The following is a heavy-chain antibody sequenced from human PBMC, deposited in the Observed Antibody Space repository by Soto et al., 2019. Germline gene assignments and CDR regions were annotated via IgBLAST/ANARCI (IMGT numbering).Heavy chain of an antibody. V-gene: IGHV3-33*01. CDR2: IWYDGSNK. CDR1: GFTFSSYG. Sequence: PGGSLRLSCAASGFTFSSYGMHWIRQAPGKWLEWVAVIWYDGSNKYYADSVKGRFTISRDNSKNTLYLQMNSLRAEDTAVYYCARDLRGYCSGGSCYEPYYGMDVWGQGXTVTVYS. J-gene: IGHJ6*02. CDR3: ARDLRGYCSGGSCYEPYYGMDV. D-gene: IGHD2-15*01.